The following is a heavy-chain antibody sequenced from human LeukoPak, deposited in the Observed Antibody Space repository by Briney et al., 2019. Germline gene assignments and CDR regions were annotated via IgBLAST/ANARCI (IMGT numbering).Heavy chain of an antibody. CDR2: IYYSGST. V-gene: IGHV4-30-4*08. CDR3: AGQWLVLTALDY. D-gene: IGHD6-19*01. Sequence: SQTLSLTCTVSGGSISSGDYYWSWIRQPPGKGLEWIGYIYYSGSTYYNPSLKSRVTISVDTSKNQFSLKLSSVTAADTAVYYCAGQWLVLTALDYWGQGTLVTVSS. CDR1: GGSISSGDYY. J-gene: IGHJ4*02.